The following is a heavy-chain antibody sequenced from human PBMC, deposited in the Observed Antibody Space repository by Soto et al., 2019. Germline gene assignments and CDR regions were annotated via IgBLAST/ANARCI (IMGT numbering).Heavy chain of an antibody. Sequence: LVESGGGVVQPGRSLTLSCAGSGFSFESYSMHWVRQSPGKGLEWVATVSFDSKNKYYIDSVEGRFTLSRDNAKNLLYLQMNRLRHEDTAVYYCATESVETTYSCYGMDIWGPGTTVTVSS. V-gene: IGHV3-30*03. CDR1: GFSFESYS. CDR2: VSFDSKNK. CDR3: ATESVETTYSCYGMDI. J-gene: IGHJ6*02. D-gene: IGHD4-4*01.